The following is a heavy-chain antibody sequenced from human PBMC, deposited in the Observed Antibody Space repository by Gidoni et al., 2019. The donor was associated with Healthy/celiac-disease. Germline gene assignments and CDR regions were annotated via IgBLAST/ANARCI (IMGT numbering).Heavy chain of an antibody. J-gene: IGHJ5*02. V-gene: IGHV4-34*01. CDR2: INHSGST. D-gene: IGHD2-2*01. Sequence: QVQLQQWGAGLLKPSETLSLTCAVYGGSFSGYYWSWIRQPPGKGLEWIGEINHSGSTNYNPSLKSRVTISVDTSKNQFSLKLSSVTAADTAVYYCARGPRGVPAAREIFGVDPWGQGTLVTVSS. CDR3: ARGPRGVPAAREIFGVDP. CDR1: GGSFSGYY.